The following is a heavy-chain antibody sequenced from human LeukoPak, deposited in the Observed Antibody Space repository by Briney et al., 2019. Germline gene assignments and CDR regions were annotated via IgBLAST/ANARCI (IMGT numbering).Heavy chain of an antibody. CDR2: TNPNSGGT. Sequence: ASVKVSCKASGYTFTGYYMHWVRQAPGQGLEWMGWTNPNSGGTNYAQKFQGRVTMTRDTSISTAYMELSRLRSDDTAVYYCARDREIVVVPPPHYFDYWGQGTLVTVSS. J-gene: IGHJ4*02. CDR3: ARDREIVVVPPPHYFDY. V-gene: IGHV1-2*02. D-gene: IGHD3-22*01. CDR1: GYTFTGYY.